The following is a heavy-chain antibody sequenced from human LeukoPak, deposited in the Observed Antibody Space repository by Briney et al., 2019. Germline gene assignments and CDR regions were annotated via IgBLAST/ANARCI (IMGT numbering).Heavy chain of an antibody. CDR3: ARQRAMTRVRGILRYYYYYMDV. D-gene: IGHD3-10*01. CDR2: IYPGDSDT. CDR1: GYSFTSYW. V-gene: IGHV5-51*01. Sequence: GESLKISCKGSGYSFTSYWIGWVRQMPGKGLEWMGIIYPGDSDTRYSPSFQGQVTISADKSISTAYLQWSSLRATDTAMYYCARQRAMTRVRGILRYYYYYMDVWGKGTTVTISS. J-gene: IGHJ6*03.